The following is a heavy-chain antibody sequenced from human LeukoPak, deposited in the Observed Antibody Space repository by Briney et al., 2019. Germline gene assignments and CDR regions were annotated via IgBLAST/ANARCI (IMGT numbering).Heavy chain of an antibody. CDR2: FGGRGGTT. J-gene: IGHJ6*03. CDR1: GFTFNNYA. V-gene: IGHV3-23*01. CDR3: AKFRSSSSPYYYYYMDV. Sequence: PGGSLRLSCAASGFTFNNYAMSWVRQAPGKGLEWVSTFGGRGGTTYYADSVKGRFTISTDNSKNTLYLQMNSLRAEDTAVYYCAKFRSSSSPYYYYYMDVWGKGTTVTVSS. D-gene: IGHD6-6*01.